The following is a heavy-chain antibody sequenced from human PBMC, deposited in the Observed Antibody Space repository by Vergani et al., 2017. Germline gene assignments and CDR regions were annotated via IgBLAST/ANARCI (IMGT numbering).Heavy chain of an antibody. V-gene: IGHV3-33*01. CDR3: ARESPYCTNGVCQRNYYYMDV. CDR1: GFTFSDYV. CDR2: IWFDGSNK. Sequence: QVQLVESGGGVVQPGRSLRLSCAASGFTFSDYVMHWVRQAPGKGLEWVAVIWFDGSNKYYADSVKGRFTISRDNSKKTLYLQMNSLRAEDTAVYYCARESPYCTNGVCQRNYYYMDVWGKGTTGTVAS. J-gene: IGHJ6*03. D-gene: IGHD2-8*01.